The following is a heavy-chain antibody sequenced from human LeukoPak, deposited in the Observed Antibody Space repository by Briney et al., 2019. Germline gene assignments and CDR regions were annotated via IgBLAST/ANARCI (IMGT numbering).Heavy chain of an antibody. CDR3: VADYGDYLSPSD. CDR2: TSYDGTNK. Sequence: GGSLRLSCAASGFNFRDSAMHWVRQPPGKGLEGVAVTSYDGTNKYYADSVKGRFTISRDNSKNTLYLQMNSLTLEDTAVYYCVADYGDYLSPSDWGQGTLVTVSS. CDR1: GFNFRDSA. D-gene: IGHD4-17*01. V-gene: IGHV3-30*04. J-gene: IGHJ4*02.